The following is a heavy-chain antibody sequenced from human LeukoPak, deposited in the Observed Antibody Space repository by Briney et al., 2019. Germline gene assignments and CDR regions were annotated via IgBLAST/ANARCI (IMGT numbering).Heavy chain of an antibody. CDR3: ARGNYYDSRRFDY. Sequence: SETLSLTCAVYGGSFSGYYWSWIRQPPGKGLEWIGEISHSGSTNYNPSLKSRVTISVDTSKNQFSLKLSSVTAADTAVYYCARGNYYDSRRFDYWGQGTLVTVSS. CDR1: GGSFSGYY. J-gene: IGHJ4*02. CDR2: ISHSGST. D-gene: IGHD3-22*01. V-gene: IGHV4-34*01.